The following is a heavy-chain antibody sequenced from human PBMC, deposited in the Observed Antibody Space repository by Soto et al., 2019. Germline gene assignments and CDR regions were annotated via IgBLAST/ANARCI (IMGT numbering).Heavy chain of an antibody. D-gene: IGHD1-26*01. J-gene: IGHJ3*01. CDR1: GFTFSYYW. V-gene: IGHV3-74*01. Sequence: EVQLVESGGGLVQPGESLRLSCAASGFTFSYYWMHWVRQAPGKGLVWVSRIHSDGSSTTYADSVKGRFSISRDNARNTVYLQMNSLRAEDTAVYYCARGDRGAFDLWGQGTVLTSLQ. CDR3: ARGDRGAFDL. CDR2: IHSDGSST.